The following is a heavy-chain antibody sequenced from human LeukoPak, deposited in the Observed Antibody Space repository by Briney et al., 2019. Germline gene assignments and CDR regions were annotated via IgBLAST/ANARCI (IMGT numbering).Heavy chain of an antibody. J-gene: IGHJ4*02. Sequence: GGSLRLSCAASGFTFSSYAMSWVRQAPGKGLEWVSAISGSGGSTYYADSVKGRFTISRDNSKNTLYLQMNSLKTEDTAVYYCARTSGYYYYFDYWGQGTLVTVSS. CDR2: ISGSGGST. D-gene: IGHD3-22*01. CDR3: ARTSGYYYYFDY. V-gene: IGHV3-23*01. CDR1: GFTFSSYA.